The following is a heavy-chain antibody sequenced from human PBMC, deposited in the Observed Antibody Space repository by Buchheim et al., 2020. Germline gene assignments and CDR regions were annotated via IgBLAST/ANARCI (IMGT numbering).Heavy chain of an antibody. CDR3: AREGDFWSGYYYDY. V-gene: IGHV3-33*01. CDR2: IWYDGSNK. J-gene: IGHJ4*02. CDR1: GFTFSSYG. Sequence: QVQLVESGGGVVQPGRSLRLSCAASGFTFSSYGMHWVRQAPGKGLEWVAVIWYDGSNKYYADSVKGRFTISRDNSKKTLYLQMNSLRAEDTAVYYCAREGDFWSGYYYDYWGQGTL. D-gene: IGHD3-3*01.